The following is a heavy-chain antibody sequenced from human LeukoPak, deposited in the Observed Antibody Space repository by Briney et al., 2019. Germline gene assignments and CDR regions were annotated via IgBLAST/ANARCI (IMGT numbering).Heavy chain of an antibody. J-gene: IGHJ3*02. V-gene: IGHV1-2*02. D-gene: IGHD3-9*01. Sequence: ASVKVSCKASGYTFTGYYMHWVRQAPGQGLEWMGWINPNSGGTNYAQKFQGRVTMTRDTSISTAYMELSRLRSDDTAVYYCARTVRMYYDILTGYCPRGAFDIWGQGTMVTVSS. CDR1: GYTFTGYY. CDR3: ARTVRMYYDILTGYCPRGAFDI. CDR2: INPNSGGT.